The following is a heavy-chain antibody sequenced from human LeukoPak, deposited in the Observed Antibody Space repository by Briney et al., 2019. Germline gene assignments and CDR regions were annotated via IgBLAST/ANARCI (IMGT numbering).Heavy chain of an antibody. Sequence: PGGSLRLSCAASGFTFSSYAMHWVRQAPGKGLEWVAVISYDGSYKYYADSVKGRFTISRDNSKDTLYLQMNGLRAEDTAVYFCAKQSAGSAAWYSLHYDFWGQGTLVTVSS. J-gene: IGHJ4*02. V-gene: IGHV3-30-3*02. CDR2: ISYDGSYK. CDR3: AKQSAGSAAWYSLHYDF. CDR1: GFTFSSYA. D-gene: IGHD6-13*01.